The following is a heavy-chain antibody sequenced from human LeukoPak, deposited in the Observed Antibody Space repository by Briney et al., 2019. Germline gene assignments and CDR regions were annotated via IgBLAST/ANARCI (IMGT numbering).Heavy chain of an antibody. CDR2: ISGSSSTV. D-gene: IGHD3-10*01. V-gene: IGHV3-48*04. Sequence: GGSLRLSCAASGFTFIIYSMNWVRQAPGKGLEWLSYISGSSSTVHYADSVKGRFTISRDNAKNSLYLQMNSLRAEDTAVYYCARETPLYYYGSGRSYYMDVWGKGTTVTVSS. CDR3: ARETPLYYYGSGRSYYMDV. J-gene: IGHJ6*03. CDR1: GFTFIIYS.